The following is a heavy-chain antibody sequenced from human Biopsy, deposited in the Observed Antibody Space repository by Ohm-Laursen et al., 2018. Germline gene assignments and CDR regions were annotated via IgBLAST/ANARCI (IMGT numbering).Heavy chain of an antibody. CDR2: IIPIFGTA. J-gene: IGHJ4*02. V-gene: IGHV1-69*13. CDR3: ARDALGGGSYRFFY. Sequence: SVKVSCKASGGTFTNYAISWVRQAPGQGLEWMGGIIPIFGTANYAQKFQGRVTTTADESTSTAYMELSSLRSDDTAVYYCARDALGGGSYRFFYWGQGSLVTVSS. CDR1: GGTFTNYA. D-gene: IGHD1-26*01.